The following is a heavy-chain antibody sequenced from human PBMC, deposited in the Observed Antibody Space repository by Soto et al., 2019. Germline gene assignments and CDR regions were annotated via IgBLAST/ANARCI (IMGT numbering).Heavy chain of an antibody. CDR3: EGARVSSGWPYYCYAMDV. Sequence: QVQLVQSGAEVKKPGASVKVSCKASGYTFTSYAMHGVRKAPGQRLEGMGWINAGNGNTKSSQTLQGRVTITRDTSASTAYMELSSTRSQETAGYYCEGARVSSGWPYYCYAMDVWGQGTTVTVSS. CDR2: INAGNGNT. J-gene: IGHJ6*02. CDR1: GYTFTSYA. V-gene: IGHV1-3*01. D-gene: IGHD6-19*01.